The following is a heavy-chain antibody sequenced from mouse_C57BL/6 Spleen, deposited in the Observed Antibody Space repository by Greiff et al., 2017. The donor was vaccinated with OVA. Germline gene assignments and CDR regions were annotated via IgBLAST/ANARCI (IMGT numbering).Heavy chain of an antibody. J-gene: IGHJ2*01. CDR1: GYTFTSYW. Sequence: VKLQQPGAELVMPGASVKLSCKASGYTFTSYWMHWVKQRPGQGLEWIGEIDPSDSYTNYNQKFKGKSTLTVDKSSSTAYMQLSSLTSEDSAVYYCAREGYLDYWGQGTTLTVSS. V-gene: IGHV1-69*01. CDR3: AREGYLDY. CDR2: IDPSDSYT.